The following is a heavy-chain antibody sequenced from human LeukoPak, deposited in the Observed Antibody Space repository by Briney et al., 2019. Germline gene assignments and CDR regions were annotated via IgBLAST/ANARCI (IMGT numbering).Heavy chain of an antibody. D-gene: IGHD4-11*01. Sequence: GGSLRLSCAASGFTFSGHEMNWVRQAPGQGLEWVSYISSTGATIYYADSVRGRFTISRDNAKNSLFLQMNSLRAEDTAIYYCARYSFSGSFDYWGQGTLVTVSS. V-gene: IGHV3-48*03. CDR2: ISSTGATI. J-gene: IGHJ4*02. CDR3: ARYSFSGSFDY. CDR1: GFTFSGHE.